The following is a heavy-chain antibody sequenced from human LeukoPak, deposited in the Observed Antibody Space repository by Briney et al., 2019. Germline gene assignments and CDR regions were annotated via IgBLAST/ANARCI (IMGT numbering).Heavy chain of an antibody. Sequence: SETLSLTCTVSGGSISSYYWSWIRQPPGKGLECIGRTYYSGSTNYNPSLKSRVTISVDTSKNQLSLRLSSVTAADTAVYYCARDDYYFMDVWGKGTTVTVSS. J-gene: IGHJ6*03. CDR1: GGSISSYY. D-gene: IGHD3-16*01. CDR2: TYYSGST. CDR3: ARDDYYFMDV. V-gene: IGHV4-59*01.